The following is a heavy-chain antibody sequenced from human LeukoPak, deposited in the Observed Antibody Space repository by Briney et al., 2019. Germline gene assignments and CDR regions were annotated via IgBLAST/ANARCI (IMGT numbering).Heavy chain of an antibody. D-gene: IGHD2/OR15-2a*01. CDR2: INSDGSWT. CDR1: GDYW. CDR3: VSFYEAY. Sequence: GGSLRLSCAASGDYWMHWVRQAPGKGLVWVSHINSDGSWTSYADSVKGRFTISKDNAKNTVYLQMNNLRAEDTAVYYCVSFYEAYWGRGTLVTVPS. J-gene: IGHJ4*02. V-gene: IGHV3-74*01.